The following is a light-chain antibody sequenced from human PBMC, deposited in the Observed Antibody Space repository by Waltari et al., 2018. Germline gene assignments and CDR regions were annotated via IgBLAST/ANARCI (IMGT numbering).Light chain of an antibody. CDR2: KVS. CDR1: QRLVHSDGNTY. Sequence: DVVMTQSPLSLPVTRGQPASISCKSSQRLVHSDGNTYLAWFQQRPGQSPRRLIYKVSNRESGVPDRFSASGSGTDFTLKISRVEAEDVGVYYCMQGAHWPLTFGGGTKVEIK. CDR3: MQGAHWPLT. V-gene: IGKV2-30*02. J-gene: IGKJ4*01.